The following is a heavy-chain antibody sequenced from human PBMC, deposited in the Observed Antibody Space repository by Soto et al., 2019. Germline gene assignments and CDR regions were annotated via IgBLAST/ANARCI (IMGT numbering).Heavy chain of an antibody. CDR3: ARPSSGYVQH. D-gene: IGHD3-22*01. CDR1: GYSFTNYW. CDR2: IYPGDSDT. V-gene: IGHV5-51*01. Sequence: GESLKISGQGSGYSFTNYWVGWVRQIPGRGLEWMGIIYPGDSDTRYSPSFQGQVTISADKSISTAYLQWSSLKASDSAMYYCARPSSGYVQHWGQGTLVTVSS. J-gene: IGHJ1*01.